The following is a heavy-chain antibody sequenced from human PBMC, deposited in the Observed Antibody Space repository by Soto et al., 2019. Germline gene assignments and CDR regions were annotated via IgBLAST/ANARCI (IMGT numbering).Heavy chain of an antibody. CDR2: IYPGDSDT. CDR1: GYTFTSYW. Sequence: RGSLKISCKGSGYTFTSYWIAWVRQMPGKGLEWMGIIYPGDSDTRYSPSFQGQVSISADKSISTAYLQWSSLKASDTAMYYCARQDGSALYYFDYWGQGTLVTVSS. CDR3: ARQDGSALYYFDY. V-gene: IGHV5-51*01. J-gene: IGHJ4*02. D-gene: IGHD6-19*01.